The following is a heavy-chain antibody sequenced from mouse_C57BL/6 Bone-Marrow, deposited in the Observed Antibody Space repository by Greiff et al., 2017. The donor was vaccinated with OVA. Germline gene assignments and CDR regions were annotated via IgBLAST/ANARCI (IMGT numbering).Heavy chain of an antibody. D-gene: IGHD1-1*02. CDR1: GYTFTSYW. V-gene: IGHV1-55*01. Sequence: QVQLQQPGAELVKPGASVKMSCKASGYTFTSYWITWVKQRPGQGLEWIGDIYPGSGSTNYNEKFKSKATLTVETSSRTAYMKLSSLTSEDAAGYYCARRQVGYYFDYWGQGTTRTVSS. CDR3: ARRQVGYYFDY. J-gene: IGHJ2*01. CDR2: IYPGSGST.